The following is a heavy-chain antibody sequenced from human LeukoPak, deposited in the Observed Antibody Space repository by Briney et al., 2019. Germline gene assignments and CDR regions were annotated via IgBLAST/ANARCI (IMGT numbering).Heavy chain of an antibody. V-gene: IGHV1-2*02. J-gene: IGHJ5*02. D-gene: IGHD2-2*02. Sequence: ASVKVSCKASGYTFTGYYMHWVRQAPGQGLEWMGWINPNSGGTNYAQKFQGRVTMTRDTSISTAYMELSRLRSDDTAVYYCARDPFFHCSSTSCYTTWFDPWGQGTLVTVSS. CDR1: GYTFTGYY. CDR3: ARDPFFHCSSTSCYTTWFDP. CDR2: INPNSGGT.